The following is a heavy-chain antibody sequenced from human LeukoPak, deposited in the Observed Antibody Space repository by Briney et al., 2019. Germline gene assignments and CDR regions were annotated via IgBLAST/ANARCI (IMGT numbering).Heavy chain of an antibody. J-gene: IGHJ1*01. CDR2: ISGSGGST. CDR3: ANAGVVVVAAPWGYFQH. CDR1: GFTFSSYA. V-gene: IGHV3-23*01. D-gene: IGHD2-15*01. Sequence: GGSLRLSCAASGFTFSSYAMSWVRQAPGKGLEWVSAISGSGGSTYYADSVKGRFTISRDNSKNTLYLQMNSLRDEDTAVYYCANAGVVVVAAPWGYFQHWGQGNLVTVSS.